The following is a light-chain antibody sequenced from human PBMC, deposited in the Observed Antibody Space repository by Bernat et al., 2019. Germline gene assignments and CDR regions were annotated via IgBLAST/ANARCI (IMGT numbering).Light chain of an antibody. CDR1: QSISSTY. CDR2: GAS. V-gene: IGKV3-20*01. CDR3: QQYHSSSYT. J-gene: IGKJ2*01. Sequence: EIVLTQSPGTLSLSPGDTAALSCRASQSISSTYLAWYQQKPGQAPRLLISGASSRATGIPDRFSGSGSETVFTLTISGLEPEDFAVYYWQQYHSSSYTFGQGTKLEIK.